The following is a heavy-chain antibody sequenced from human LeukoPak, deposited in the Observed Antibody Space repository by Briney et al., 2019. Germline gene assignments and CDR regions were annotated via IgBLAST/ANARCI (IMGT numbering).Heavy chain of an antibody. CDR1: GFTFSSYA. D-gene: IGHD5-18*01. CDR3: ASTMGGTAMAKWGVFDY. Sequence: GGALRLSCAASGFTFSSYAMSWVRPAPGKGLGWVSGISGSGGKTYYVDSVRGRVTTSRDNSKATPLLKIKSLVADETAVYYCASTMGGTAMAKWGVFDYWGLGTLVTVSS. V-gene: IGHV3-23*01. CDR2: ISGSGGKT. J-gene: IGHJ4*02.